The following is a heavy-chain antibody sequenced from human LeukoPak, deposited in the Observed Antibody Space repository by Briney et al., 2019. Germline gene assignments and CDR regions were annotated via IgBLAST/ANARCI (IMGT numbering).Heavy chain of an antibody. CDR3: ARGHSYYYFMDV. CDR1: GFPFSSNY. Sequence: GGSLRLSCATSGFPFSSNYMMWVRQAPGKGLEWVSYISSSGSTIYYADSVKGRFTISRDNSKNTLNLQMNSLRTEDTAIYYCARGHSYYYFMDVWGKRTTVTVSS. CDR2: ISSSGSTI. V-gene: IGHV3-48*01. J-gene: IGHJ6*03.